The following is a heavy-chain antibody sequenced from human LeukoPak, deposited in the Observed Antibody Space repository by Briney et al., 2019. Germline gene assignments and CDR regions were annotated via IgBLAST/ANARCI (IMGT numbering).Heavy chain of an antibody. J-gene: IGHJ4*02. CDR2: IYSGGST. CDR1: GFIVSSNY. Sequence: GGSLRLSCAASGFIVSSNYMNWVRQAPGKGLEWVSVIYSGGSTYYADSVKGRFTISRDNSKNTLYLQMNSLNTEDTAVYYCTTWDYSYGWATWGQGTLVTVSS. D-gene: IGHD3-10*01. V-gene: IGHV3-53*01. CDR3: TTWDYSYGWAT.